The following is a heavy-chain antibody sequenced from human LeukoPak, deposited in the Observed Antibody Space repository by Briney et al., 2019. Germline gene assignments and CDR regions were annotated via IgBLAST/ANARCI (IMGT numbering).Heavy chain of an antibody. Sequence: GRSLRLSCVASGFPFSNYAMSWVRQAPGKGLECVSVISGDAGTTYYADSVKGRFTISRDNSKNTLYLQMNSLRAEDTAVYYCARSTIFGGQGTLVTVSS. J-gene: IGHJ4*02. D-gene: IGHD5/OR15-5a*01. CDR2: ISGDAGTT. CDR1: GFPFSNYA. V-gene: IGHV3-23*01. CDR3: ARSTIF.